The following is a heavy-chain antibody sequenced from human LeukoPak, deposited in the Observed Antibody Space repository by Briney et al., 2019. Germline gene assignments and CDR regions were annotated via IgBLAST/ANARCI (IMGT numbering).Heavy chain of an antibody. V-gene: IGHV3-30*18. CDR1: GFTFKYYG. D-gene: IGHD1-26*01. CDR2: ISSDGTNN. J-gene: IGHJ2*01. Sequence: GGSLRLSCAASGFTFKYYGMHWVRQAPGKGLEWVAVISSDGTNNYYADSVKGRFTISRDNSKDTLYLQMNSLRAEDTTIYYCAKGVIGAAYGYFDLWGRGTMVTVSS. CDR3: AKGVIGAAYGYFDL.